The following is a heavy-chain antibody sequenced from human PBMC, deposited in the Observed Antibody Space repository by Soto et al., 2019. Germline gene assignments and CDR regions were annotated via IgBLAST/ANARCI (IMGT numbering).Heavy chain of an antibody. Sequence: QVQLVQSGAEVKKPGASVKVSCKASGYTFTSYAMHWVRQAPGQGLEWMGWINAGNGNTKYSQKFQGRVTITRDTSASTAYMKLSSLRSEDRAVYDCARDLGGWSDYWGQGTLVSVSS. D-gene: IGHD2-15*01. J-gene: IGHJ4*02. CDR2: INAGNGNT. CDR3: ARDLGGWSDY. CDR1: GYTFTSYA. V-gene: IGHV1-3*01.